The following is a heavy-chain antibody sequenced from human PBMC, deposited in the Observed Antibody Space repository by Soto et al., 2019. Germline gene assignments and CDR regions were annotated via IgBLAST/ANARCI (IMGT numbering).Heavy chain of an antibody. Sequence: QLQLQESGPGLVKPSETLSLTCTVSGGSISSSSYDWGWIRQPPGKGLEWIGSIYYSGSTYYNPSLKSRVTISVDTSKNQFSLKLSSVTAADTAVYYCASRHCSSTSCYEAYYYYYMDVWGKGTTVTVSS. D-gene: IGHD2-2*01. CDR2: IYYSGST. CDR3: ASRHCSSTSCYEAYYYYYMDV. J-gene: IGHJ6*03. V-gene: IGHV4-39*01. CDR1: GGSISSSSYD.